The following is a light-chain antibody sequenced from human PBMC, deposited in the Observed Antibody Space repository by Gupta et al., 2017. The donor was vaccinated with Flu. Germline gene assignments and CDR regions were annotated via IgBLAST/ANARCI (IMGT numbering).Light chain of an antibody. CDR2: QNA. V-gene: IGLV3-1*01. CDR3: QAWDSNTEV. Sequence: PGQTASITCSGDKLADKYVCWYQQRSGQSPLLVIYQNAKRPSGIPERFSASNSGNTATLTISGTQAMDEADYYCQAWDSNTEVFGGGTKLTVL. J-gene: IGLJ3*02. CDR1: KLADKY.